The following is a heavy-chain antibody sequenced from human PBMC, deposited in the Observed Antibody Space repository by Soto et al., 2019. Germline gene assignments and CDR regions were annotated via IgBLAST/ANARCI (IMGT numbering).Heavy chain of an antibody. CDR2: ISYDGSNK. D-gene: IGHD5-18*01. J-gene: IGHJ6*02. V-gene: IGHV3-30*18. CDR3: AKDTPKYSYYYYGMDV. Sequence: GGSLRLSCAASGFTFSSYGMHWVRQAPGKGLEWVAVISYDGSNKYYADSVKGRFTISRDNSKNTLYLQMNSLRAEDTAVYYCAKDTPKYSYYYYGMDVWGQGTTVTVSS. CDR1: GFTFSSYG.